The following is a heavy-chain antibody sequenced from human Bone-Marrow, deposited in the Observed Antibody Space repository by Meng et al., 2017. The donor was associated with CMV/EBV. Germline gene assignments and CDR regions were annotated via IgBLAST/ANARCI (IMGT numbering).Heavy chain of an antibody. CDR1: EYTFSGYY. J-gene: IGHJ6*02. Sequence: ASVKVSCKAAEYTFSGYYMHWVRQAPGQGLEWMGWINPNSGSTNYAQKFQDRVTMTRDTSIGTAYMELNRLRSDDTAVYYCARDRGSSYYSVYGMDFWGQGTTVTGSS. CDR3: ARDRGSSYYSVYGMDF. CDR2: INPNSGST. D-gene: IGHD2-15*01. V-gene: IGHV1-2*02.